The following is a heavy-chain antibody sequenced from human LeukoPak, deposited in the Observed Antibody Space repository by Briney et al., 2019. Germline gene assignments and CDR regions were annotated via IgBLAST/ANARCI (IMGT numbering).Heavy chain of an antibody. CDR1: GFIFSTYG. CDR2: IWYDGSNK. D-gene: IGHD5-24*01. Sequence: PGGSLRLSCAASGFIFSTYGMHWVRQAPGKGLEWVALIWYDGSNKFYADSVKGRFTISRDNSKNTLFLQMNSLRAEDTAVYYCARGGLRGWTQLYYFDYWSQGTLVTVSS. J-gene: IGHJ4*02. CDR3: ARGGLRGWTQLYYFDY. V-gene: IGHV3-33*01.